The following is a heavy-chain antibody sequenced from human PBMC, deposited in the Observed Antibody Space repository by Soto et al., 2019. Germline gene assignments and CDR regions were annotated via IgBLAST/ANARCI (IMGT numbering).Heavy chain of an antibody. V-gene: IGHV4-59*11. Sequence: PXETLSLTCSVADVSISSHYWSWIRQPPGKALEWIGYIYNSGNTYYNPSLESRVTISVETSKNQISLKLRSVTAADTAVYYCSRPNQGDYAFDIWGPGTLVTVSS. CDR2: IYNSGNT. D-gene: IGHD2-21*02. CDR3: SRPNQGDYAFDI. J-gene: IGHJ3*02. CDR1: DVSISSHY.